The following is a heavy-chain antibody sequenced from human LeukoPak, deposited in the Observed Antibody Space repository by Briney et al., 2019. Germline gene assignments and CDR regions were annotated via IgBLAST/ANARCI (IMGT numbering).Heavy chain of an antibody. J-gene: IGHJ4*02. V-gene: IGHV3-74*01. CDR3: ARYGDYAY. D-gene: IGHD4-17*01. CDR1: GISVSTNY. Sequence: GGSLRLSCAASGISVSTNYMTWVRQAPGKGLVWVSRINSDGSSTSYADSVKGRFTISRDNAKNTLYLQMNSLRAEDTAVYYCARYGDYAYWGQGTLVTVSS. CDR2: INSDGSST.